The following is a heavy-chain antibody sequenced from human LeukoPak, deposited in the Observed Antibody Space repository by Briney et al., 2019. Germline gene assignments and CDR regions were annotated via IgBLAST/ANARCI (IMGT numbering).Heavy chain of an antibody. CDR3: ARDHDYSFDY. J-gene: IGHJ4*02. CDR2: ISKSSSNI. V-gene: IGHV3-48*01. D-gene: IGHD3-16*01. Sequence: HPGRSLRLSCAASAFTFSSYSMNWVRHHAGKGLEWLSYISKSSSNIYYADSVKGRFNISRYSAKNSLYLQMSSVRAEDTGVYYCARDHDYSFDYWGQGTLVTVSS. CDR1: AFTFSSYS.